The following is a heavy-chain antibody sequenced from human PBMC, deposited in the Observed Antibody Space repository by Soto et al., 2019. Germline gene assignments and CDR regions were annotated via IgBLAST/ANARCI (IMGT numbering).Heavy chain of an antibody. V-gene: IGHV3-74*01. Sequence: EVKLVESGGGLVQPGGSLRLSCAASGFTFSNYWMYWVRQAPGQGLVSVSRINSDGSVSRYADSVKGRLTISRDNVKNALYLQMNGLRVEDTAVYYCARGDCVGGSCYSLAGSFHYYMDVWGKGTTATVFS. CDR1: GFTFSNYW. CDR3: ARGDCVGGSCYSLAGSFHYYMDV. D-gene: IGHD2-15*01. CDR2: INSDGSVS. J-gene: IGHJ6*03.